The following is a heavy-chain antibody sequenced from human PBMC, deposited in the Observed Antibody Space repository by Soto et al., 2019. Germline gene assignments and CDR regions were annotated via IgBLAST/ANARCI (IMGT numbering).Heavy chain of an antibody. Sequence: EVQLVESGGGLVQPGGSLRLSCATSGFTFSNYNMNWVRQAPGKGLEWVSYISSNSISIYYADSVKGRFTISKDNAKNSLYLRMNSLRDEGTAVYYCARAGIWGQGTLVTVSS. CDR2: ISSNSISI. D-gene: IGHD6-13*01. J-gene: IGHJ4*02. CDR1: GFTFSNYN. V-gene: IGHV3-48*02. CDR3: ARAGI.